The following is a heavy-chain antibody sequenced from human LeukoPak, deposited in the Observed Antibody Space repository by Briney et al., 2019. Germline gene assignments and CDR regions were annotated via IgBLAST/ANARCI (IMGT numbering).Heavy chain of an antibody. CDR3: ARVGRDGYNYYYFDY. V-gene: IGHV4-4*07. CDR2: IYTSGST. Sequence: SETLSLTCTASGGSISSYYWSWIRQPAGKGLEWIGRIYTSGSTNYNPSLKSRVTMSVDTSKNQFSLKLGSVTAADTAVYYCARVGRDGYNYYYFDYWGQGTLVTVSS. J-gene: IGHJ4*02. CDR1: GGSISSYY. D-gene: IGHD5-24*01.